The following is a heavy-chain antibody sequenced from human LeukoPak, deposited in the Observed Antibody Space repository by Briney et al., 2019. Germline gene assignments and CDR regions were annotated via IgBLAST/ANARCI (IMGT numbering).Heavy chain of an antibody. CDR1: GFTFSSYA. CDR3: AKDDPYYYYYMDV. V-gene: IGHV3-30*04. Sequence: SGGSLTLSCAASGFTFSSYAMHWVRQAPAKGLEWVAVISYDGSNKDYKDSVKGRFSISRENTKNTMSLKMNSLRAEDTAVYYCAKDDPYYYYYMDVWGKGTTVTISS. CDR2: ISYDGSNK. J-gene: IGHJ6*03.